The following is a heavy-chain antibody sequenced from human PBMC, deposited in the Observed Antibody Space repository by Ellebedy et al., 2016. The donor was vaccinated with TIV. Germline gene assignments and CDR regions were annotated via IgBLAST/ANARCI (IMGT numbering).Heavy chain of an antibody. CDR2: ISSSSSSI. CDR1: GFTFNIYS. CDR3: ARYSGSGRYYGDNWFGP. V-gene: IGHV3-48*04. D-gene: IGHD3-10*01. Sequence: GGSLRLXCAASGFTFNIYSMNWVRQAPGKRLEWVSYISSSSSSIYYADSVKGRFTISRDNAKSSLFLQMNSLRAEDTGIYYCARYSGSGRYYGDNWFGPWGQGTLVTVSS. J-gene: IGHJ5*02.